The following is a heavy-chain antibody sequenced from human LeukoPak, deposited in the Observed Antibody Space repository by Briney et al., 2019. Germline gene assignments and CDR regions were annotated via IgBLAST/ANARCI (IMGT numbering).Heavy chain of an antibody. CDR2: IYGGGIT. D-gene: IGHD5-12*01. J-gene: IGHJ4*02. V-gene: IGHV4-31*03. CDR3: ARAGDSADFDY. CDR1: GGSISSGGYY. Sequence: SETLSLTCTVSGGSISSGGYYWSWICQHPGKGLEWIGYIYGGGITFYNSSLKSRVTISADTSRNQFSLKLNSVTAADTAVYYCARAGDSADFDYWGQGTLVTVSS.